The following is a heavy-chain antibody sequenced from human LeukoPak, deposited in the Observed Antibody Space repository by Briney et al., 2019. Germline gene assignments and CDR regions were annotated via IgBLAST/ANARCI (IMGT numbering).Heavy chain of an antibody. CDR3: ARDKYGGNSNAFDI. CDR2: INSDGSST. D-gene: IGHD4-23*01. Sequence: GGSLRLSCAASGFTFSSYWMHWVRQAPGKGPVWVSRINSDGSSTDYADSVKGRFTISRDNAKNTLYLQMNSLRAEDTAMYYCARDKYGGNSNAFDIRGQGTMVTVSS. J-gene: IGHJ3*02. CDR1: GFTFSSYW. V-gene: IGHV3-74*01.